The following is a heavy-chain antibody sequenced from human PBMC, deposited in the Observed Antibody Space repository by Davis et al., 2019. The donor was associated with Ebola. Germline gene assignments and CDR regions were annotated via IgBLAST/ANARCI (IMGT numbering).Heavy chain of an antibody. V-gene: IGHV1-18*04. CDR2: ISDFNGDT. Sequence: AASVKVSCKASGYTFTGYYMHWVRQAPGQGLEWMGWISDFNGDTNYAQKIHGRVTMTTDTSTTTAYMELRSLRSDDTAVYFCARTSIVGTTTTASDIWGQGTKVTVSS. D-gene: IGHD1-26*01. J-gene: IGHJ3*02. CDR1: GYTFTGYY. CDR3: ARTSIVGTTTTASDI.